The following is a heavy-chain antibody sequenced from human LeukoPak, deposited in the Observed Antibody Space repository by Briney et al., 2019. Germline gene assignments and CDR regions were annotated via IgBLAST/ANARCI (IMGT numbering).Heavy chain of an antibody. Sequence: SETLSLTCTVSGGSISSGSYYWSWIRQPAGKGLEWIGRIYTSGSTNYNPSLKSRVTISVDTSKNQFSLKLSSVTAADTAVYYCAGGQLAVAGSEYFQHWGQGTLVTVSS. CDR1: GGSISSGSYY. D-gene: IGHD6-19*01. CDR2: IYTSGST. CDR3: AGGQLAVAGSEYFQH. V-gene: IGHV4-61*02. J-gene: IGHJ1*01.